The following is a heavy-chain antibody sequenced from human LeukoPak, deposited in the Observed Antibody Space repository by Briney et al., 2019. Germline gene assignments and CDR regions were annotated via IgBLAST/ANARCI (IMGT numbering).Heavy chain of an antibody. D-gene: IGHD2-2*01. J-gene: IGHJ4*02. V-gene: IGHV7-4-1*02. CDR1: GYTFTSYA. CDR3: ARDQCSSTSCYPSN. CDR2: INTDTGNP. Sequence: ASVKVSCTASGYTFTSYAMNWVRQAPGQGLEWMGWINTDTGNPTYAQGFTGRFVFSLDTSVSTAYLQISSLKAEDTAVYYCARDQCSSTSCYPSNWGQGTLVTVSS.